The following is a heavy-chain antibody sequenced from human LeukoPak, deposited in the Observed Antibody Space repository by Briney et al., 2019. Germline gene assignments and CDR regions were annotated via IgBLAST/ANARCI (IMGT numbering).Heavy chain of an antibody. D-gene: IGHD5-24*01. CDR2: ISAYNRNT. V-gene: IGHV1-18*01. CDR3: ARGDVYFDY. CDR1: GYTFTSYD. J-gene: IGHJ4*02. Sequence: ASVKVSCKAAGYTFTSYDINWVRQAPGQGLEWMGWISAYNRNTNYAQKFQGRVTMTTDTSTTTAFMELMSLTSDDTAVYHCARGDVYFDYWGQGTLVTVSS.